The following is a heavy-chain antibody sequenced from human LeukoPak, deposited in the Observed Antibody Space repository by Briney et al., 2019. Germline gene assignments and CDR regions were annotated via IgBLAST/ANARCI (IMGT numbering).Heavy chain of an antibody. CDR2: ISYDGSKK. V-gene: IGHV3-30*04. Sequence: GRSLRLSCAASGFTFSDFGIHWVRQAPGKGLEWVVVISYDGSKKYYGDSVKGRFTNSRDNSKNTLYLQMNSLRTEDTAVYYCARIHSGYDPPYSYYGMDVWGRGTRVTVSS. J-gene: IGHJ6*04. CDR1: GFTFSDFG. D-gene: IGHD5-12*01. CDR3: ARIHSGYDPPYSYYGMDV.